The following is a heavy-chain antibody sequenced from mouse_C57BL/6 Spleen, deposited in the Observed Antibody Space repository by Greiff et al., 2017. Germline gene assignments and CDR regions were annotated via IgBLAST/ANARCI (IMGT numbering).Heavy chain of an antibody. Sequence: QVQLQQSDAELVKPGASVKISCKVSGYTFTDHTIHWMKQRPEQGLEWIGYIYPRDGSTKYNEKFKGKATLTADKSSSTAYMQLNSLRSEDSAVYFCAHYDGYYGRYFDVWGTGTTVTVSS. CDR1: GYTFTDHT. D-gene: IGHD2-3*01. V-gene: IGHV1-78*01. CDR2: IYPRDGST. CDR3: AHYDGYYGRYFDV. J-gene: IGHJ1*03.